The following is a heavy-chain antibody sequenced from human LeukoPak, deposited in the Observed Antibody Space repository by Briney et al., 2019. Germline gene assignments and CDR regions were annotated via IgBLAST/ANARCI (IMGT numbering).Heavy chain of an antibody. CDR3: VRGCGRASCPYFFDC. CDR1: GFIFSSHW. D-gene: IGHD2-2*01. Sequence: GGPLRLSCAASGFIFSSHWMSWVRQAPGKGLEGVATIRQDGSETHYVDSVKGRFTISRDNAKNSLYLQVNSLRAEDTAVYYCVRGCGRASCPYFFDCWGHGSLVTVSS. V-gene: IGHV3-7*01. CDR2: IRQDGSET. J-gene: IGHJ4*01.